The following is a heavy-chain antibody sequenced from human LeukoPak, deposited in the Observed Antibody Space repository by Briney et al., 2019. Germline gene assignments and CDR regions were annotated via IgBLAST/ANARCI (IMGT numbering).Heavy chain of an antibody. CDR1: GFTFSSYA. J-gene: IGHJ6*02. CDR2: ISYDGSNK. D-gene: IGHD4-17*01. Sequence: PGGSLRLSCAASGFTFSSYAMHWVRQAPGKGLEWVAVISYDGSNKYYADSVKGRFTISRDNSKNTLYLQMNSLRAEDTAVYYCAGERAMTTVTYSGMDVWGQGTTVTVSS. CDR3: AGERAMTTVTYSGMDV. V-gene: IGHV3-30-3*01.